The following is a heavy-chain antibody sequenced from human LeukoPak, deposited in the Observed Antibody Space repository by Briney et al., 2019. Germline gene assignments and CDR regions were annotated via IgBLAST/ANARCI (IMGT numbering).Heavy chain of an antibody. D-gene: IGHD3-16*01. CDR2: SRNKANSRSS. CDR3: ARDGGERGNSAFDV. V-gene: IGHV3-72*01. J-gene: IGHJ3*01. Sequence: GGSLRLSCAASGFTLTDQYMDWVRQAPGKGLEWIGRSRNKANSRSSEYAASVKGRFTISRDGSGNLMYLQMNSLKIDDTAVYFCARDGGERGNSAFDVWGQGTEVTVSS. CDR1: GFTLTDQY.